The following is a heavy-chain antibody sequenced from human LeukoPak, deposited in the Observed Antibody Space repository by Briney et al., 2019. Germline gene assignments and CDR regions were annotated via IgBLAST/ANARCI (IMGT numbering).Heavy chain of an antibody. CDR1: GFPLSSYS. CDR2: ISSSSSNI. V-gene: IGHV3-48*01. J-gene: IGHJ4*02. CDR3: VRVKGTYFDY. D-gene: IGHD1-1*01. Sequence: GGSLRLSCTASGFPLSSYSINWVRQAPGKGLEWISYISSSSSNIYYIDSVQGRLTVSRDNERNSLFLQIDSPRAEDTAVYYCVRVKGTYFDYWGQGSLVTVSS.